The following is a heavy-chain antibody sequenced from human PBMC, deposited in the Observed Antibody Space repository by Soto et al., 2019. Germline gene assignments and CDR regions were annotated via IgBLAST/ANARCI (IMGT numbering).Heavy chain of an antibody. CDR2: VSPTGDTV. J-gene: IGHJ4*02. CDR1: GFRFEQYV. V-gene: IGHV3-9*01. D-gene: IGHD3-10*02. Sequence: VQVVASGGGLVQPGRSLRLSCAVSGFRFEQYVMHWVRQAPGKGLECVSTVSPTGDTVAYADSVEGRFTVSRDNAKNSLYLQMNSIKGDDTAFYYCLKDAPNCSIDDWGQGNLVTVSS. CDR3: LKDAPNCSIDD.